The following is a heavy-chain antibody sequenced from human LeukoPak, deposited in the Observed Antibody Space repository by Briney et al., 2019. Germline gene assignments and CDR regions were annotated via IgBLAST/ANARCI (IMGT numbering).Heavy chain of an antibody. CDR2: IYYSGIT. V-gene: IGHV4-59*01. CDR1: GGSISSYY. CDR3: ARSSEWELGVEFAY. Sequence: SETLSLTCTVSGGSISSYYWSWIRQLPGKGLEGIGYIYYSGITNYNPSLKSRVTISVDTSKNQFSLKLSSVTAADTAVYYCARSSEWELGVEFAYWGQGTLVTVSS. J-gene: IGHJ4*02. D-gene: IGHD1-26*01.